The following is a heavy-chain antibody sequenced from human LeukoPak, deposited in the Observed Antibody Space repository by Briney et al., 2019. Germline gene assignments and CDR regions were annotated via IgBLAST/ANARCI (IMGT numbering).Heavy chain of an antibody. D-gene: IGHD1-26*01. Sequence: KPSETLSLTCTVSGDSISSYFWTWIRQRPGKGLEWIGYISNSGSTNYNPSLKSRVTILMDTSKKQFSLKLSSVTAADTAVYYCTRELIVGATMAFDMWGQGTRVTVSS. V-gene: IGHV4-59*01. J-gene: IGHJ3*02. CDR2: ISNSGST. CDR3: TRELIVGATMAFDM. CDR1: GDSISSYF.